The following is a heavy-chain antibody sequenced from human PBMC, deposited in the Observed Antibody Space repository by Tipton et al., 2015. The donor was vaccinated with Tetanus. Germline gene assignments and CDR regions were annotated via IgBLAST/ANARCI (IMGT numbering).Heavy chain of an antibody. D-gene: IGHD4-17*01. J-gene: IGHJ6*02. CDR1: GYSFTSYW. Sequence: QLVQSGAEVKKPGESLKISCKGSGYSFTSYWIGWVRQMPGKGLEWMGIIYPGDSDTRYSPSFQGQVTISADKSTSTAYLQWSSLKASDTAMYYCARRGTTVTTLNYYYYGMDVWGQGTTVTVSS. CDR3: ARRGTTVTTLNYYYYGMDV. CDR2: IYPGDSDT. V-gene: IGHV5-51*01.